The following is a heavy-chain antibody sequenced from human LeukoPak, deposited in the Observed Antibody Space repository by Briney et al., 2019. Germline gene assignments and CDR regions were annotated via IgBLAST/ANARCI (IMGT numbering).Heavy chain of an antibody. J-gene: IGHJ4*02. V-gene: IGHV3-21*01. CDR3: ARDLYGFIAVAANY. Sequence: GGSLRLSCAASGFTFSSYSMNWVRQAPRKGLEWVSAISSSSSYIYYADSVKGRFTISRDNAKNSLYLQMNSLRAEDTAVYYCARDLYGFIAVAANYWGQGTLVTVSS. D-gene: IGHD6-19*01. CDR2: ISSSSSYI. CDR1: GFTFSSYS.